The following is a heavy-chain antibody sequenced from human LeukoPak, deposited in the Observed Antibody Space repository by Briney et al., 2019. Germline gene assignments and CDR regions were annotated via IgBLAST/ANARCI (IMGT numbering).Heavy chain of an antibody. CDR3: AREQTRGGDLHY. J-gene: IGHJ4*02. D-gene: IGHD2-21*02. CDR2: ISNNNAI. CDR1: GFTFSSYS. Sequence: GGSLRLFCAASGFTFSSYSMNWVRQSPGKGLEWVSSISNNNAIFYADSVKGRFTISRANARNSLFLQMFSLRVEDTAVYYCAREQTRGGDLHYWGQGVRVTVSS. V-gene: IGHV3-69-1*01.